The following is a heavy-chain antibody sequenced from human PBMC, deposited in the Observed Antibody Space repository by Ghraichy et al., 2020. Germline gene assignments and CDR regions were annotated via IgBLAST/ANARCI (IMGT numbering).Heavy chain of an antibody. Sequence: SQTLSLTCAISGDSVSSNSATWNWVRQSPSRGLEWLGRTYYRSKWYSHYAVSMRSRITINPDTSKNQFSLQLNSVTPEDTAVYYCARGPGYFQHWGRGTLVTVSS. D-gene: IGHD7-27*01. V-gene: IGHV6-1*01. J-gene: IGHJ1*01. CDR3: ARGPGYFQH. CDR2: TYYRSKWYS. CDR1: GDSVSSNSAT.